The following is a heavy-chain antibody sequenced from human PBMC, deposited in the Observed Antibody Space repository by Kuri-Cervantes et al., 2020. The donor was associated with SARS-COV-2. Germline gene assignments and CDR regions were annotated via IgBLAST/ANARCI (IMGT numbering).Heavy chain of an antibody. V-gene: IGHV4-61*09. CDR2: IHTSGRT. CDR3: ARGKDEFVVCGCGF. J-gene: IGHJ4*02. Sequence: LRLSCTVSGGSISSGSYYWNWIRQPAGKRLEWIGHIHTSGRTSYNPSLKNRVTFSIDTSKDHFSLKLTSVTAADTAVYYCARGKDEFVVCGCGFWGQGTLVTVSS. CDR1: GGSISSGSYY. D-gene: IGHD5-12*01.